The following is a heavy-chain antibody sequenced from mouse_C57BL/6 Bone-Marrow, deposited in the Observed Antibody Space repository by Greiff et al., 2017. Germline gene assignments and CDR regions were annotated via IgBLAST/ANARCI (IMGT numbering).Heavy chain of an antibody. D-gene: IGHD2-3*01. CDR1: GFSLTSYG. J-gene: IGHJ3*01. CDR3: ARDDGYSSFAY. CDR2: IWSGGST. V-gene: IGHV2-2*01. Sequence: VQLQQSGPGLVQPSQSLSITCTVSGFSLTSYGVHWVRQSPGKGLEWLGVIWSGGSTDYNAAFISRLSISKDNSKSQVFFKMNSLQADDTAIYYCARDDGYSSFAYWGQGTLVTVSA.